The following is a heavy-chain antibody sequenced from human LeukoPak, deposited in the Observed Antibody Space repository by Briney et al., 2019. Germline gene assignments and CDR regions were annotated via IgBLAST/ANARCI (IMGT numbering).Heavy chain of an antibody. CDR2: INQDGSEK. CDR1: GCTSSRYY. V-gene: IGHV3-7*01. J-gene: IGHJ4*02. D-gene: IGHD1-26*01. Sequence: GGSLRLSCAASGCTSSRYYMSWVRQTPEKGLEWVANINQDGSEKNYVDSVKGRFTISRDNAKSSLYLQMNSLRAEDTAVYYCASAAGWESAYWGQGTLVTVSS. CDR3: ASAAGWESAY.